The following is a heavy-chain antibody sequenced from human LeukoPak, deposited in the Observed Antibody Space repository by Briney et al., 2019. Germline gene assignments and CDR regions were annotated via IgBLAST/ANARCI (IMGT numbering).Heavy chain of an antibody. D-gene: IGHD4-17*01. J-gene: IGHJ3*02. V-gene: IGHV3-23*01. CDR2: ISGSGGST. Sequence: GGSLRLSCAASGFTFSSYAMSWVRQAPGKGLEWVSAISGSGGSTRYAASVQGRFTISRDNSKNTLYLQMNSLRAEDTAVYYCAKDPNGDYIGTFDIWGQGTMVTVSS. CDR1: GFTFSSYA. CDR3: AKDPNGDYIGTFDI.